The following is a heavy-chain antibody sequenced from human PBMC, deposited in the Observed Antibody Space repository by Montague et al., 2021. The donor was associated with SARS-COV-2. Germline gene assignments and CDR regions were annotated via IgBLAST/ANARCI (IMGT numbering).Heavy chain of an antibody. CDR1: GGSISSYY. J-gene: IGHJ3*02. Sequence: SETLSLTCTVSGGSISSYYCSWIRQPPGKGLEWVGDINHSGSTNXNPSLKSRVTISVDTSKNQFSLKLSSVTAADTAVYYCARGSGWMGNAFDIWGQGTMVTVSS. D-gene: IGHD6-19*01. V-gene: IGHV4-59*01. CDR3: ARGSGWMGNAFDI. CDR2: INHSGST.